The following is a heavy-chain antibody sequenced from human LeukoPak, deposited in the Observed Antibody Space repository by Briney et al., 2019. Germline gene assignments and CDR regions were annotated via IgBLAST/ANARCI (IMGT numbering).Heavy chain of an antibody. D-gene: IGHD6-19*01. Sequence: KSGGSLRLSCAASGFTFDDYAMHWVRQAPGKGLEWVSSISRSTSYIYYADSVKGRFTISRDNAKNSLYLQMSSLRAEDTAVYYCARDVGGWLGHRVYYFDYWGQGTLVTVSS. CDR3: ARDVGGWLGHRVYYFDY. CDR1: GFTFDDYA. J-gene: IGHJ4*02. CDR2: ISRSTSYI. V-gene: IGHV3-21*01.